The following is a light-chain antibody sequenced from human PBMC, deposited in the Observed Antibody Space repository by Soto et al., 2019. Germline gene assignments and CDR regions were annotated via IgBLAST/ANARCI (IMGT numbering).Light chain of an antibody. CDR1: QSLTSTY. CDR3: QQYGSSRT. V-gene: IGKV3-20*01. Sequence: EIVLTQSPGTLSLSPGERASLSCRASQSLTSTYLARYQQKPGQAPRLLFYGASSRATGIPDRFSGSGSGTDFTLTISRREPEDFAVCYCQQYGSSRTFGQGTKLEIK. CDR2: GAS. J-gene: IGKJ2*01.